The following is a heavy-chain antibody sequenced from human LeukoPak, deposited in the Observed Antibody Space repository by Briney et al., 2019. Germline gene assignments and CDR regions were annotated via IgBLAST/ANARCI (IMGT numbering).Heavy chain of an antibody. D-gene: IGHD6-13*01. V-gene: IGHV4-4*07. J-gene: IGHJ4*01. CDR2: IYTSGST. CDR1: GGSISSYY. Sequence: PSETLSLTCTVSGGSISSYYLSWIRQPAGKGLEWIGRIYTSGSTYYNPSLKSRVTMSVDTSKNQFSLQLSSVTAADTAAYYCAREQGSQQYGNSWSFDYWGHGTLVTVSS. CDR3: AREQGSQQYGNSWSFDY.